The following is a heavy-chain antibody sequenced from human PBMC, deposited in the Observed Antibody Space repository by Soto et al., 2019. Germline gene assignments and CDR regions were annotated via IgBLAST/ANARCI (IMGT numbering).Heavy chain of an antibody. J-gene: IGHJ4*02. CDR2: ISSSGST. Sequence: EVQLLESGGGLVQPGGSLRLSCAASGFTFSSQTMSWVRQAPGTGLEWVSVISSSGSTSYTDSVEGRFTISKDSSKNTLYLQLNSLRVENTAVYYCAKGARDVDSWGQATLVTVSS. D-gene: IGHD5-12*01. CDR1: GFTFSSQT. V-gene: IGHV3-23*01. CDR3: AKGARDVDS.